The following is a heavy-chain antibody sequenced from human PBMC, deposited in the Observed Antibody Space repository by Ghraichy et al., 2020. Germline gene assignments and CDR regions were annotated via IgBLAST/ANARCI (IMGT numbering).Heavy chain of an antibody. CDR2: VYRDGTT. J-gene: IGHJ4*02. V-gene: IGHV4-39*01. CDR3: ARISDYGGYYFDY. D-gene: IGHD4-17*01. CDR1: GDSISTSYY. Sequence: GSLSLTCTVFGDSISTSYYWGWIRQPPGKGLEWIGIVYRDGTTHYSPTLKSRVAISVDTSKNQFSLKVTSVTAADTAVYFCARISDYGGYYFDYWGQGTLVTVSS.